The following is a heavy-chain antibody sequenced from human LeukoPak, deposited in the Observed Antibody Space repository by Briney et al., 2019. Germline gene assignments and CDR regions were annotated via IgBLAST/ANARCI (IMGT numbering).Heavy chain of an antibody. CDR2: MSGSGGST. Sequence: GGSLRLSCAASGFPFSNYAMNWVRQAPGKGLEWVSAMSGSGGSTHYADSVKGRFTISRDNSKNTLYLQMNSLRAEDTAVYYCAKDGGLWVSAHWGDSWGRGTLVTVSS. CDR3: AKDGGLWVSAHWGDS. J-gene: IGHJ4*02. D-gene: IGHD7-27*01. V-gene: IGHV3-23*01. CDR1: GFPFSNYA.